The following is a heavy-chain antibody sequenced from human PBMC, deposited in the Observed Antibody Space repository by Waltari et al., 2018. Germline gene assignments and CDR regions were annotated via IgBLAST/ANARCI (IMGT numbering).Heavy chain of an antibody. CDR3: ARGLANLEAVNL. CDR1: GYTFTNYG. D-gene: IGHD6-13*01. CDR2: MNPYSGNT. Sequence: QVQLVQSGTEVKKPGASVKVSCKASGYTFTNYGINWVRQATGQGLEWMAWMNPYSGNTGYAQKFQGRVTLTRNTSINTAYMELSSLRSEDTAVYYCARGLANLEAVNLWGQGTLVTVSS. V-gene: IGHV1-8*03. J-gene: IGHJ4*02.